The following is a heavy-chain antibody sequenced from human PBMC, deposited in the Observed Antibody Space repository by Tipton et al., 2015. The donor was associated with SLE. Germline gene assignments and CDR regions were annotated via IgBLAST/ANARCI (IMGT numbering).Heavy chain of an antibody. D-gene: IGHD2-8*01. Sequence: LRLSCAASGFTFDDYAMHWVRQAPGKGPEWIGTMSHSGGTYYNPSLDSRMTMSVDTSNNQFSLDLASVTAADMATYYCARQYSTITGYENWGQGILVTVSS. CDR2: MSHSGGT. CDR1: GFTFDDYA. V-gene: IGHV4-38-2*01. J-gene: IGHJ4*02. CDR3: ARQYSTITGYEN.